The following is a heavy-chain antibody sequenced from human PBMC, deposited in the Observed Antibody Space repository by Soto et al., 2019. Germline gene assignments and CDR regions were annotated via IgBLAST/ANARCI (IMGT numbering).Heavy chain of an antibody. CDR1: GFTFRNYS. CDR2: IGIGSSTI. D-gene: IGHD5-18*01. CDR3: ARDLRYDSYGYLGAFDI. Sequence: PGGSLRRSCAASGFTFRNYSKNWVRQAPGKGLEWVSYIGIGSSTIYYADSVKGRFTISRDNAKNSLYLQMNSLRAEDTAVYYCARDLRYDSYGYLGAFDIWGQGTMVTVSS. J-gene: IGHJ3*02. V-gene: IGHV3-48*01.